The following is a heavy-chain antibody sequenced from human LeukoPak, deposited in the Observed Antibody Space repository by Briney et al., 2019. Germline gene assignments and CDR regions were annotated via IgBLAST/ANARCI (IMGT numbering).Heavy chain of an antibody. CDR2: IHKDGTRT. CDR1: GFTFSNFW. V-gene: IGHV3-74*01. D-gene: IGHD3-10*01. Sequence: PGGSLTLSCAASGFTFSNFWMHWVRQDPEKGLFWASRIHKDGTRTWYADSVKGRFTISRDNAKNTLFLQMDSLRVDDTAVYYCAREAYDTGNYYSDGWGQGTRVTLSS. J-gene: IGHJ4*02. CDR3: AREAYDTGNYYSDG.